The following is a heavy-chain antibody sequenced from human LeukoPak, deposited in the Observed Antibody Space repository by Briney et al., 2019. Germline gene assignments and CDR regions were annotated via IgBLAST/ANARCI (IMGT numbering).Heavy chain of an antibody. CDR2: INPNSGGT. CDR1: GYTFTGYY. D-gene: IGHD3-22*01. CDR3: ARSYYDSSGYYGA. Sequence: GASVKVSCKASGYTFTGYYMHWVRQAPGQGLEWMGWINPNSGGTNYAQKFQGRVTMTRDTSVSTAYMELSRLRSDDTAVYYCARSYYDSSGYYGAWGQGTLVTVSS. V-gene: IGHV1-2*02. J-gene: IGHJ5*02.